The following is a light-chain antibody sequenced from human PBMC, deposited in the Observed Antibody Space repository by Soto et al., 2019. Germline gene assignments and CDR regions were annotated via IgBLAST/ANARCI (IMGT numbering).Light chain of an antibody. CDR2: DAS. Sequence: DIQMTQSPSTLSASVGDRVTITCRASQSVSSWLAWYQQKPGKAPKVLIYDASSLESGVPSRFSGSGSGTEFTLTISSLQPDDFATYYCQKYNSYSTFGQGTKVEIK. J-gene: IGKJ1*01. V-gene: IGKV1-5*01. CDR3: QKYNSYST. CDR1: QSVSSW.